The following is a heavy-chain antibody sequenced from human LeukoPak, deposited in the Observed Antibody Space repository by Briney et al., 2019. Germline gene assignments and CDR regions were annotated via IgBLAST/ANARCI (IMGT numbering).Heavy chain of an antibody. CDR3: ARHAIAAAGTLTHVGFDH. CDR2: IYYSGST. V-gene: IGHV4-59*08. CDR1: GGSISSYY. D-gene: IGHD6-13*01. Sequence: SETLSLTCTVSGGSISSYYWSWIRQPPGEGLEWIGYIYYSGSTNYNPSLKSRVTISVDTSKNQFSLKLSSVTAADTAVYYCARHAIAAAGTLTHVGFDHWGQGTLVTVSS. J-gene: IGHJ5*02.